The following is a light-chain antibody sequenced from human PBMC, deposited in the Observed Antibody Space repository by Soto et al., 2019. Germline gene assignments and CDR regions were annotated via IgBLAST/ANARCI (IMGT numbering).Light chain of an antibody. V-gene: IGKV1-9*01. Sequence: MQITQSPNFLSESTGVRVTIPCLASQDFSNYLAWYQQKPGEAPKLLIYDASALPRGVPSRFSGSGSGTKFSLTIVRLQPDDFATYYCQQYETFSGTLGRGTKVDI. CDR1: QDFSNY. J-gene: IGKJ1*01. CDR3: QQYETFSGT. CDR2: DAS.